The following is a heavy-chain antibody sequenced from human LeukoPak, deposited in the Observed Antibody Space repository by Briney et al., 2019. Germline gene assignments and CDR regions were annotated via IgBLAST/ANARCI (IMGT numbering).Heavy chain of an antibody. J-gene: IGHJ4*02. V-gene: IGHV3-23*01. CDR1: GFTFSNAW. D-gene: IGHD3-10*01. CDR3: AKRVQYGSGSSLFFDY. Sequence: RTRGSLRLSCAASGFTFSNAWMNWMGWVRQAPGKGLEWVSAISGSGGSTYYADSVKGRFTISRDNSKNTLYLQMNSLRADDTAVYCCAKRVQYGSGSSLFFDYWGQGTLVTVSS. CDR2: ISGSGGST.